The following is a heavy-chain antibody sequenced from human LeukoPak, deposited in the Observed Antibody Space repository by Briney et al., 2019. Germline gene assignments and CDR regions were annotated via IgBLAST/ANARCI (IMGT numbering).Heavy chain of an antibody. D-gene: IGHD3-16*02. CDR2: IYSGGST. CDR1: GFTVSSNY. J-gene: IGHJ4*02. V-gene: IGHV3-66*02. Sequence: PGGSLRLSCAASGFTVSSNYMSWVRQAPGKGLEWDSVIYSGGSTYYADSVKGRFTISRDNSKNTLYLQMNSLRAEDTAVYYCARDPRWFGGVIADWGQGTLVTVSS. CDR3: ARDPRWFGGVIAD.